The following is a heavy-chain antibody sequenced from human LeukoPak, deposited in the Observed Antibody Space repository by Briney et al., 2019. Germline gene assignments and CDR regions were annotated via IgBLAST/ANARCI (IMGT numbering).Heavy chain of an antibody. V-gene: IGHV4-38-2*01. CDR1: GYSISSGYY. J-gene: IGHJ3*02. D-gene: IGHD4-17*01. Sequence: NPSETLSLTCAVSGYSISSGYYWGWIRQPPGKGLEWIGSIYHSGSTYYNPSLKSRVTISVDTSKNQFSLKLSSVTAAGTAVYYCARTDYGDYVAFDIWGQGTMVTVSS. CDR3: ARTDYGDYVAFDI. CDR2: IYHSGST.